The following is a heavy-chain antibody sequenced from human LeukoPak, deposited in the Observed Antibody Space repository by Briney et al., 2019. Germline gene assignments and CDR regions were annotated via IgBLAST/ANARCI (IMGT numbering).Heavy chain of an antibody. V-gene: IGHV4-34*01. D-gene: IGHD1-1*01. CDR1: GGSFSGYY. Sequence: PSETLSLTCAVYGGSFSGYYWSWIRQPPGKGLEWIGEINHSGSTNYNPSLKSRVTISVETSKNQFSLKLSSVTAADTAVYYCARGRTAVVYYYYGMDVWGQGTTVTVSS. CDR2: INHSGST. J-gene: IGHJ6*02. CDR3: ARGRTAVVYYYYGMDV.